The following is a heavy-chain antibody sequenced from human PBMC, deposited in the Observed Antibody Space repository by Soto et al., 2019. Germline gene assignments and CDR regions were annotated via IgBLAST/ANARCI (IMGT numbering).Heavy chain of an antibody. CDR1: RLRFCGLG. CDR3: AKDWVGGSNNYQLDY. J-gene: IGHJ4*02. CDR2: ISHHGIRI. V-gene: IGHV3-30*18. Sequence: LRVSCGAGRLRFCGLGMHRFRQAPGKGLQWLATISHHGIRIHYADSVMGRFTISRDNFKKVVYLHLSGLRVEDTAIYYCAKDWVGGSNNYQLDYWGQGTAVTVSS. D-gene: IGHD1-26*01.